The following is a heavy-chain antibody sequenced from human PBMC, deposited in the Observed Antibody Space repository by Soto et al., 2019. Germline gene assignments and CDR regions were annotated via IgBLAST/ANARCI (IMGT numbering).Heavy chain of an antibody. V-gene: IGHV3-7*01. J-gene: IGHJ4*02. D-gene: IGHD7-27*01. CDR2: IKEDGSEK. CDR3: ARDGGTLGFDY. CDR1: TFSFGTSW. Sequence: SLRLSCAASTFSFGTSWMTWVRQAPGKGLEWVAKIKEDGSEKYYVDSVKGRFTISRDNAKNSLYLQMNSLRAEDTAVYYCARDGGTLGFDYWGQGTLVTVSS.